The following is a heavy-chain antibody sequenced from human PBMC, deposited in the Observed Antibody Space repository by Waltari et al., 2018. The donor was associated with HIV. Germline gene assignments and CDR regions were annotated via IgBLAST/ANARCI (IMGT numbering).Heavy chain of an antibody. CDR1: GGSFNGYY. CDR3: ARGSXGXGMXV. Sequence: QXRLXXWGAGLXKPXETLSLXCAXYGGSFNGYYWSWIRQPPGKGLECIGEINHSGSIKYNPSLKSXVIISVDRYKXXFSLKLTSVTAAXTALYYCARGSXGXGMXVWGXGTXVXXSS. V-gene: IGHV4-34*02. CDR2: INHSGSI. J-gene: IGHJ6*04.